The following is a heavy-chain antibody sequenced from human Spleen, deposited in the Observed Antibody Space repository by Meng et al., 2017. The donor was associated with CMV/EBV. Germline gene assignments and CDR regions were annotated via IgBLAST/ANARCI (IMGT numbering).Heavy chain of an antibody. Sequence: ASVKVSCKGSGYTFTDYYMHWVRQAPGQGLEWMGWINPNNGGTNYAQKFQGRVTMTRDTPSSTAYMELKRLRADDTAVYCCAKMGVGYFYGMDVWGQGTTVTVSS. CDR2: INPNNGGT. CDR1: GYTFTDYY. D-gene: IGHD1-26*01. CDR3: AKMGVGYFYGMDV. V-gene: IGHV1-2*02. J-gene: IGHJ6*02.